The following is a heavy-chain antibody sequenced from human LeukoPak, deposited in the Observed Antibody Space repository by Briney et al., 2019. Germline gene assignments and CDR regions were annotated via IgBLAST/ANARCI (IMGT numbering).Heavy chain of an antibody. CDR2: TNPNSGGT. J-gene: IGHJ4*02. D-gene: IGHD4-11*01. V-gene: IGHV1-2*02. CDR1: GYTFTGYY. Sequence: ASVKVSCKASGYTFTGYYMHWVRQTPGQGLEWMGWTNPNSGGTNYAQKFQGRVTMTRDTSISTAYMELSRLRSDDTAVYYCARDNSVSYSNPRPTLDYWGQGTLVTVSS. CDR3: ARDNSVSYSNPRPTLDY.